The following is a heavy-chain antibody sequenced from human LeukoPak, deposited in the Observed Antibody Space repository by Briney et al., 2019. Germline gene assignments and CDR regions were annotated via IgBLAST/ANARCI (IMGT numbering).Heavy chain of an antibody. CDR1: GGSISSSSYY. D-gene: IGHD1-26*01. CDR3: ARVRGSYYLHDAFDI. Sequence: PSETLSLTCTVSGGSISSSSYYWGWIRQPPGKGLEWIGSIYYSGSTYYNPFLKSRVTISVDTSKNQFSLKLSSVTAADTAVYYCARVRGSYYLHDAFDIWGQGTMVTVSS. J-gene: IGHJ3*02. CDR2: IYYSGST. V-gene: IGHV4-39*07.